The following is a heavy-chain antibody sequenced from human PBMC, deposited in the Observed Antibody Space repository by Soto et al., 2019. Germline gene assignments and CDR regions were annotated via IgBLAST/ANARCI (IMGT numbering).Heavy chain of an antibody. Sequence: ASVKVSCKASGYTFTSYYMHWVRQAPGQGLEWMGIINPSGGSTSYAQKFQGRVTMTRDTSTSTVYMELSSLRSEDTAVYYCAREATMRWYDILTGYYPNYYYYMDVWGKGTTVTVSS. D-gene: IGHD3-9*01. CDR3: AREATMRWYDILTGYYPNYYYYMDV. CDR1: GYTFTSYY. J-gene: IGHJ6*03. CDR2: INPSGGST. V-gene: IGHV1-46*03.